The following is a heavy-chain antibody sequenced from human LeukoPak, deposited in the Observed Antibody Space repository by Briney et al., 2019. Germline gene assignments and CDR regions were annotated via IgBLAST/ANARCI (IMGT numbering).Heavy chain of an antibody. CDR1: GGSISSYY. Sequence: SETLSLTCTVSGGSISSYYWSWIRQPAGKGLEWIGRIYTSGSTNYNPSLKSRVTMSVDTSKNQFSLKLSSVTAADTAVYYCARENLVSYYDILTGPLDYWGQGTLVTVSS. CDR3: ARENLVSYYDILTGPLDY. J-gene: IGHJ4*02. D-gene: IGHD3-9*01. V-gene: IGHV4-4*07. CDR2: IYTSGST.